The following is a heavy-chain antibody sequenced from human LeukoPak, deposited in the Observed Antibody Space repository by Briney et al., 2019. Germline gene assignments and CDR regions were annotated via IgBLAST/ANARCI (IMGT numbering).Heavy chain of an antibody. J-gene: IGHJ4*02. D-gene: IGHD3-9*01. CDR3: ARDELRYFDWLLSFDY. CDR2: ISAYNGNT. Sequence: ASVKVSCKASGYTFTSYGISWVRQAPGRGLEWMGWISAYNGNTNYAQKLQGRVTMTTDTSTSTAYMELRSLRSDDTAVYYCARDELRYFDWLLSFDYWGQGTLVTVSS. CDR1: GYTFTSYG. V-gene: IGHV1-18*01.